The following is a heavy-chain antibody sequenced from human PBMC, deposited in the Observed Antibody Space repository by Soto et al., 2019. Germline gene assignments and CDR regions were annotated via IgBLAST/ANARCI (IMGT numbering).Heavy chain of an antibody. V-gene: IGHV5-10-1*01. CDR3: ASSPRGYCSSTSCRELGNYYGMDV. CDR1: GYSFTSYW. J-gene: IGHJ6*02. CDR2: IDPSDSYT. Sequence: GESLKISCKGSGYSFTSYWISWVRQMPGKGLEWMGRIDPSDSYTNYSPSFQGHVTISADKSISTAYLQWSSLKASDTAMYYCASSPRGYCSSTSCRELGNYYGMDVWGQGTXVTVSS. D-gene: IGHD2-2*01.